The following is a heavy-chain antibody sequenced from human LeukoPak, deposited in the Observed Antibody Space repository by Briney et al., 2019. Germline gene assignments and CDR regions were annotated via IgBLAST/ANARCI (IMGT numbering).Heavy chain of an antibody. CDR1: GFPFNNYW. Sequence: GGSLRLSCSASGFPFNNYWMHWVRQAPGKGLVWVSSINTDGRTTRYAASVQGRFTISRDNAKNTLYLQMNSLRDDDTAVYYCARAGASGWYAAGWFDPWGQGTLVTVSS. CDR3: ARAGASGWYAAGWFDP. J-gene: IGHJ5*02. CDR2: INTDGRTT. V-gene: IGHV3-74*01. D-gene: IGHD6-19*01.